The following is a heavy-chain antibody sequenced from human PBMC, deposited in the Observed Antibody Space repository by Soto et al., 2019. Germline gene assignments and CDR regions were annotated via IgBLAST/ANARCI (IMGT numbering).Heavy chain of an antibody. CDR3: VKVLARGVGVPRFYFDS. J-gene: IGHJ4*02. V-gene: IGHV3-74*01. CDR2: INAYGTST. Sequence: DVQLVESGGGLGQPGGSLRLSCAASGFTFSNSWMHWVRQVSGKGVGWVSRINAYGTSTSYAVSVKGRFTISRDNAKNTLYRHVNSLRAEDTAVYDSVKVLARGVGVPRFYFDSWGQGALVTVSS. D-gene: IGHD3-3*01. CDR1: GFTFSNSW.